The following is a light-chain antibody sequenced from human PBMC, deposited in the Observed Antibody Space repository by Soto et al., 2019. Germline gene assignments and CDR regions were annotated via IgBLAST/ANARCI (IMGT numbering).Light chain of an antibody. CDR3: QQRSNWPPIT. J-gene: IGKJ5*01. CDR1: QSVSTF. Sequence: EIVLTQSPATLSLSPGERAILSCRASQSVSTFLAWFQQKPGQPPRLLIYNASNRATGIPARFSGSGSGTDFTLTISSLEPEDFAVYYCQQRSNWPPITFGQGRRLEIK. V-gene: IGKV3-11*01. CDR2: NAS.